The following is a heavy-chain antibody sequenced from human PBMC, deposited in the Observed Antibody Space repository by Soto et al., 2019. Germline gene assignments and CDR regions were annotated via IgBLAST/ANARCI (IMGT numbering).Heavy chain of an antibody. V-gene: IGHV1-2*02. CDR2: INPNSGGT. D-gene: IGHD3-22*01. J-gene: IGHJ5*02. Sequence: QVQLVQSGAEVKKPGASVKVSCKASGYTFTAYYMHWLRQAPGQGLEWMGWINPNSGGTNYAQRFQGRVTVTNDTAISTTYMELSSRGSDDTAVYYCARGDFDRSGNYNAGWFAPWGQGTLGTVSS. CDR3: ARGDFDRSGNYNAGWFAP. CDR1: GYTFTAYY.